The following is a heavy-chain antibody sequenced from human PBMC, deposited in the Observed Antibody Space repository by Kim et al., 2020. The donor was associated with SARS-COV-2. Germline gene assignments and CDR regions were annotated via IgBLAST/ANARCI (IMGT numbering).Heavy chain of an antibody. Sequence: ANSMKGRFIISRENYKNTLYLQMSSLRADDTAIYYCANFRQYDYWGQGTLVTVSS. D-gene: IGHD4-4*01. CDR3: ANFRQYDY. J-gene: IGHJ4*02. V-gene: IGHV3-23*01.